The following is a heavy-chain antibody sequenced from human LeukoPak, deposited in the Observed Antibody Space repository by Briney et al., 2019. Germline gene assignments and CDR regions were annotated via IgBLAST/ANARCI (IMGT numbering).Heavy chain of an antibody. CDR3: ARAMTTVEY. CDR2: INHSGST. D-gene: IGHD4-4*01. Sequence: KPSETLSLTCAVYGGSFSGYYWSWIRQPPGKGLEWIGEINHSGSTNYNPSLKSRVTISVDTSKNQFSLKLSSVTAADTAVYYCARAMTTVEYWGQGTLVTVSS. J-gene: IGHJ4*02. V-gene: IGHV4-34*01. CDR1: GGSFSGYY.